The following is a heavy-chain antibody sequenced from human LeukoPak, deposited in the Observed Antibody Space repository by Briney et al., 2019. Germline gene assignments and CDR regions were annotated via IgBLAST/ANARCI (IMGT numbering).Heavy chain of an antibody. CDR2: ISAYNGNT. V-gene: IGHV1-18*01. Sequence: ASVKVSCKASGYTFTSYGISWVRQAPGQGLEWMGWISAYNGNTNYAQKLQGRVTMTTDTSTSTAYMDLTSLRSDDTAVYYCARSGHRRYYYASGPDYWGQGTLVTVSS. CDR3: ARSGHRRYYYASGPDY. D-gene: IGHD3-10*01. CDR1: GYTFTSYG. J-gene: IGHJ4*02.